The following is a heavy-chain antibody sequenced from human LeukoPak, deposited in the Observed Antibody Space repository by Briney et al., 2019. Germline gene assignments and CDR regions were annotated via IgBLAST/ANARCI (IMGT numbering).Heavy chain of an antibody. Sequence: GSLRLSCAASGFILNSFSMHWVRQAPGKGPGWVAAVLSDGNKKYSADSVKGRFTISKDNSRNTLYLQMNSLRADDTAMYYCTRGKAKGQSSGWPFDYWGQGTLVTVSS. CDR1: GFILNSFS. CDR2: VLSDGNKK. J-gene: IGHJ4*02. CDR3: TRGKAKGQSSGWPFDY. D-gene: IGHD6-25*01. V-gene: IGHV3-30-3*01.